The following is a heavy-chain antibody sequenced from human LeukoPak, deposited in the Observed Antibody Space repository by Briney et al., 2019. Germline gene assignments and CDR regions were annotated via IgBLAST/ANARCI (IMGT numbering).Heavy chain of an antibody. CDR3: AGNAGDFTTSACFDS. D-gene: IGHD2/OR15-2a*01. CDR1: GFTFRNYA. Sequence: PGGSLRLSCAASGFTFRNYAMTWVRQAPGKGLEWVSVVTGNGDTTYYADSLKGRFTISRDNSRNTLYLQMNSLRAEDTAVYHWAGNAGDFTTSACFDSWGQGTLVTVSS. V-gene: IGHV3-23*01. J-gene: IGHJ4*02. CDR2: VTGNGDTT.